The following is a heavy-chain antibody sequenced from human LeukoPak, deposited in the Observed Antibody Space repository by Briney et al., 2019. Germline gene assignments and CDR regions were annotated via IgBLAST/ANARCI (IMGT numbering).Heavy chain of an antibody. CDR3: ARGHSTGFFDY. Sequence: GGSLRLSCAASGFTFSSYWIHWVRQAPGKGLVWVSRINSGGSDSIYADSVKGRFTISRDNAQNTVYLQMNSLRAEDTAIYYCARGHSTGFFDYWGQGTLVTVSS. CDR1: GFTFSSYW. V-gene: IGHV3-74*01. D-gene: IGHD1-14*01. CDR2: INSGGSDS. J-gene: IGHJ4*02.